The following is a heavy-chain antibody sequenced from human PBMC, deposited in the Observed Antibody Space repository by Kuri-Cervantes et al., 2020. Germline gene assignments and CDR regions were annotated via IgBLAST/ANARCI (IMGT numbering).Heavy chain of an antibody. CDR3: AHRRPNGRCSSTSCYEDYFDY. V-gene: IGHV2-26*01. Sequence: SGPTLVKPTETLTLTCTVSGFSLSNARMGVSWIRQPPGKALEWLAHIFSNDEKSYSTSLKSRLTITKDTSKNQVVLTMTNMDPVDTATYYCAHRRPNGRCSSTSCYEDYFDYWGQGTLVTVSS. CDR1: GFSLSNARMG. J-gene: IGHJ4*02. D-gene: IGHD2-2*01. CDR2: IFSNDEK.